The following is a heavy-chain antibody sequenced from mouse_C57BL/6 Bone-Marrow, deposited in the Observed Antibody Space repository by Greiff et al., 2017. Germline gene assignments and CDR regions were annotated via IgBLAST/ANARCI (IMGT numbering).Heavy chain of an antibody. CDR3: AKSYYAMDY. CDR1: GFSLTSYG. V-gene: IGHV2-4*01. J-gene: IGHJ4*01. Sequence: VKLMESGPGLVQPSQSLSITCTVSGFSLTSYGVHWVRQPPGKGLEWLGVIWSGGSTDYNAAFISRLSISKDNSKSQVFFKMNSLQADDTAIYYCAKSYYAMDYWGQGTSVTVSS. CDR2: IWSGGST.